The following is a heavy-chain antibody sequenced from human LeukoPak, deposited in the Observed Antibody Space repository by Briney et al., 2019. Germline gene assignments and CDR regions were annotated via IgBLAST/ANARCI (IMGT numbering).Heavy chain of an antibody. D-gene: IGHD3-9*01. Sequence: SVKVSCKASGGTFSSYAISWVRQAPGQGLEWMGGIIPIFGTANYAQKFQGRVTITADKSTSTAYMELSSLRSEDTAVYYCARVGDYDILTGYYYWGQGTLVTVSS. J-gene: IGHJ4*02. CDR3: ARVGDYDILTGYYY. CDR2: IIPIFGTA. CDR1: GGTFSSYA. V-gene: IGHV1-69*06.